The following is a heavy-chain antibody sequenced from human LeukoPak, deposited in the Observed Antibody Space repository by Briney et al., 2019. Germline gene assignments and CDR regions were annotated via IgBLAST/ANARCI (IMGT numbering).Heavy chain of an antibody. CDR1: GYTFTGYG. CDR3: ARFTLTGTVDY. J-gene: IGHJ4*02. V-gene: IGHV1-18*01. D-gene: IGHD1-20*01. CDR2: ISAYNGNT. Sequence: ASVKVSCKASGYTFTGYGISWVRQAPGQGLEWMGWISAYNGNTNYAQKFQGRVTMTTDTSTSTAYMDLRSLRSDDTAVYYCARFTLTGTVDYWGQGTLVTVSS.